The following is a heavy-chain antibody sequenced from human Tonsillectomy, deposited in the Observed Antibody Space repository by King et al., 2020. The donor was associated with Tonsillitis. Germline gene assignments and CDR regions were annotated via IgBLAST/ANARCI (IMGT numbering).Heavy chain of an antibody. CDR3: ARDRGEMATLDY. D-gene: IGHD5-24*01. Sequence: VQLVESGGGVVQPGRSLRLSCAASGFTFSSYGMHWVRQAPGKGLEGVAVIWYDGSNKYYADSVKGRFTISRDNSKNTLYLQMNSLRAKDTAVYYCARDRGEMATLDYWGQGTLVTVSS. CDR1: GFTFSSYG. V-gene: IGHV3-33*01. CDR2: IWYDGSNK. J-gene: IGHJ4*02.